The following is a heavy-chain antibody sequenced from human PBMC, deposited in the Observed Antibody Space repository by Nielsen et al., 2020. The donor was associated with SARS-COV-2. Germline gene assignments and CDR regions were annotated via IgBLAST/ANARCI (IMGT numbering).Heavy chain of an antibody. CDR3: ARVHRGITMIVADHSYFDY. J-gene: IGHJ4*02. CDR2: ISYDGSNK. CDR1: GFTFSSYA. Sequence: GGSLRLSCAASGFTFSSYAMHWVRQAPGQGLEWVAVISYDGSNKYYADSVKGRFTISRDNSKNTLYLQMNSLRAEDTAVYYCARVHRGITMIVADHSYFDYWGQGTLVTVSS. D-gene: IGHD3-22*01. V-gene: IGHV3-30-3*01.